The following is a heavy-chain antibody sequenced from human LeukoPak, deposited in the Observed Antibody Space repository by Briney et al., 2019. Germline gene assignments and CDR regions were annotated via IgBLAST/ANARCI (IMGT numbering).Heavy chain of an antibody. CDR3: ATSYYDYDRWDY. V-gene: IGHV4-59*01. J-gene: IGHJ4*02. CDR1: GDSISIYY. D-gene: IGHD3-16*01. Sequence: PSETLSLTCTVSGDSISIYYWSWIRQPPGKGLEWIGYVYYSGSANYNPSLKSRVTIFVDTSKSQFSLVVSSVTAADTAVYYCATSYYDYDRWDYWGQGALVTVSS. CDR2: VYYSGSA.